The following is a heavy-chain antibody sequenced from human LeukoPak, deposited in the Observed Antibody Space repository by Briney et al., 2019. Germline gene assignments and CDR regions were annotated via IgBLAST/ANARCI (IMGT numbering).Heavy chain of an antibody. CDR3: ASGRQLGY. J-gene: IGHJ4*02. CDR2: IKEDGSEK. Sequence: GGCLRLSCAASGFTFSRVRQAPGKGLEWVANIKEDGSEKYYVDSVKGRFTISRDNARNSLYLQMNSLRAEDTAVYYCASGRQLGYWGQGTLVTVSS. D-gene: IGHD6-13*01. V-gene: IGHV3-7*01. CDR1: GFTFSR.